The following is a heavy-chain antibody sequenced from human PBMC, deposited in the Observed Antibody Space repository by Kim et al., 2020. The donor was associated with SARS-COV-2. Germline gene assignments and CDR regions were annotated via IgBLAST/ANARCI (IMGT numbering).Heavy chain of an antibody. V-gene: IGHV3-30*02. D-gene: IGHD4-17*01. CDR3: AKDFQDDYGDYWGNGMDD. Sequence: VKGRFTISRDNSKITRYLQMNSLRSEETAVYYCAKDFQDDYGDYWGNGMDDWGQGTTVTVSS. J-gene: IGHJ6*02.